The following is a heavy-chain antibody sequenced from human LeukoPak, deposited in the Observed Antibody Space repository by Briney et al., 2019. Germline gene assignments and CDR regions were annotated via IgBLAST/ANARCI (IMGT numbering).Heavy chain of an antibody. D-gene: IGHD1-1*01. CDR1: GGTFSSYA. CDR3: ARVGTTGVDAFDI. CDR2: IIPILGIA. Sequence: GASVKVSCKASGGTFSSYAISWVRQAPGQGLEWMGRIIPILGIANYAQKFQGRVTITADKSTSTAYMELSSLRSEDTAVYYCARVGTTGVDAFDIWGQGTMVTVSS. J-gene: IGHJ3*02. V-gene: IGHV1-69*04.